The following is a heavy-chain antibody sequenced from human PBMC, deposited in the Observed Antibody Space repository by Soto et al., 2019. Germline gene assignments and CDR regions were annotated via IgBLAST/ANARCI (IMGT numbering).Heavy chain of an antibody. CDR2: ISAYNGNT. Sequence: QVQLVQSGAEVKKPGASVKVSCKASGYTFTSFGISWVRQAPGQGLEWMGWISAYNGNTNHAENLQGRVTMTTDTSSSTAYLELRSLRSDDTAVYYCARDHRGGTDAFDIWGQGTMVTVSS. CDR3: ARDHRGGTDAFDI. J-gene: IGHJ3*02. CDR1: GYTFTSFG. D-gene: IGHD2-15*01. V-gene: IGHV1-18*01.